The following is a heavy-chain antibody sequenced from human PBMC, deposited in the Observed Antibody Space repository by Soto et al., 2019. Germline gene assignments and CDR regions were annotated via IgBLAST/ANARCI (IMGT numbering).Heavy chain of an antibody. V-gene: IGHV1-18*01. CDR2: ITPSNGNT. D-gene: IGHD3-22*01. J-gene: IGHJ4*02. CDR1: GYSFVNFA. Sequence: QVQLVQSGAELKKPGASVQVSCKAFGYSFVNFAFNWVRQAPGQGPEWIGWITPSNGNTNYAQKLQGRVTLTTDTSTGTAHMDLRGLRSDDTAMYFCARLQVNYSASGVYFFSDHWGQGTPVTVSS. CDR3: ARLQVNYSASGVYFFSDH.